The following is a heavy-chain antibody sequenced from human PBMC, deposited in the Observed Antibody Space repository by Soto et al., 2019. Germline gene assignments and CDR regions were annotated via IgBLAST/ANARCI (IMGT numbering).Heavy chain of an antibody. Sequence: EVVLVESGGGLVQPGGSLKLSCAASGFRFTGSAIHWVRQAPGKGLEWVGLIRNRPNSYATAYAESLKGRVTISRDDSRNTSYLQVKSLKSEDTAVYFCTWACSGGSCYSTSDFDYWGQGTLVTVSS. J-gene: IGHJ4*02. CDR1: GFRFTGSA. CDR2: IRNRPNSYAT. CDR3: TWACSGGSCYSTSDFDY. D-gene: IGHD2-15*01. V-gene: IGHV3-73*02.